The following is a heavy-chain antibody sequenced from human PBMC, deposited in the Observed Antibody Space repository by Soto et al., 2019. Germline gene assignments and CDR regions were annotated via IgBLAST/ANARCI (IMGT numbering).Heavy chain of an antibody. CDR1: GFTFNDYW. CDR3: ARYIPGVRYYGMDV. V-gene: IGHV3-7*05. Sequence: PGGSLRLSCAASGFTFNDYWMIWVRQAPGKGLEWVANIKQYGSEKYYVDSVKGRFTISRDNTKNSVYLQMNSLRAEDTAVYYCARYIPGVRYYGMDVWGQGTTVTVSS. D-gene: IGHD2-2*01. CDR2: IKQYGSEK. J-gene: IGHJ6*02.